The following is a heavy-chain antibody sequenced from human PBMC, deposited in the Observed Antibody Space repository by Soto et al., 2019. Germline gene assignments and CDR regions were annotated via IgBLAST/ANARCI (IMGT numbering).Heavy chain of an antibody. D-gene: IGHD1-26*01. J-gene: IGHJ3*02. V-gene: IGHV1-46*01. CDR2: TNPSGGST. Sequence: SVKTPSKASGFPFTSYYMHWVRQAPGQWLEWMAITNPSGGSTRYAQQFRGRGTMTRDTSTSTVYMELSSLRSEDTAVYYCARGTTLGATDAFDIWGQGTMVTVSS. CDR1: GFPFTSYY. CDR3: ARGTTLGATDAFDI.